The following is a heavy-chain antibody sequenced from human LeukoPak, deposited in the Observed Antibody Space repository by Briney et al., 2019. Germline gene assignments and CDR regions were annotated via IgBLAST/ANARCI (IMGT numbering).Heavy chain of an antibody. D-gene: IGHD6-6*01. V-gene: IGHV3-74*01. CDR1: GVTFSGYW. Sequence: GGSLRLSCAASGVTFSGYWMRWVRHAPGKGRVWVSHINSDGSSTRYADSVKGRFTISRDNAKSTLYLQMNSLRGEDTAVYYCAREDARQLVRLYYYYGRDVWGRGTTVSVSS. CDR3: AREDARQLVRLYYYYGRDV. J-gene: IGHJ6*01. CDR2: INSDGSST.